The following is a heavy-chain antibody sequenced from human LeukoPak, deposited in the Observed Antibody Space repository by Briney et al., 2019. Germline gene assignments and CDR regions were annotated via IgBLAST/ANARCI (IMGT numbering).Heavy chain of an antibody. CDR2: ISGGGGDT. D-gene: IGHD4-11*01. Sequence: GGSLRLSCSVSGFTFSNYAMSWVRQAPGKGLEWVSVISGGGGDTFYADSVKGRFTISRDNSKNTLYLLMNSLRADDTAVYYCARGQHRWDYSHNLMSFWGQGTLVTVSS. J-gene: IGHJ3*01. CDR1: GFTFSNYA. CDR3: ARGQHRWDYSHNLMSF. V-gene: IGHV3-23*01.